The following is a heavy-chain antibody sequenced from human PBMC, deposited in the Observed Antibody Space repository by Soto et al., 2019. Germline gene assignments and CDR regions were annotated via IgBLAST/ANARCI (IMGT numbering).Heavy chain of an antibody. D-gene: IGHD5-12*01. J-gene: IGHJ4*02. Sequence: SETLSLTCTVSGGSLSSYYWSWIRQPPGKGLEWIGYIYYSGSTNYNPSLKSRVTISVDTSKNQFSLKLSSVTAADTAVYYCARTGYSGYDEFDYWGQGTLVTVSS. CDR2: IYYSGST. V-gene: IGHV4-59*08. CDR3: ARTGYSGYDEFDY. CDR1: GGSLSSYY.